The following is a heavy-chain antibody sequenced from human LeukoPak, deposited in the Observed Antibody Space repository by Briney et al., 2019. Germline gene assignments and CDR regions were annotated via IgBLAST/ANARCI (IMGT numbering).Heavy chain of an antibody. CDR1: GFTFSSYS. Sequence: GGTLRLSCAASGFTFSSYSMNWVRQAPGKGLEWVSSISSSSSYIYYASSVKGRFTISRDNAKNSLYLQMNSLRAEDTAVYYCARDSGWGSSNWFDPWGQGTLVTVSS. CDR3: ARDSGWGSSNWFDP. V-gene: IGHV3-21*01. CDR2: ISSSSSYI. D-gene: IGHD3-16*01. J-gene: IGHJ5*02.